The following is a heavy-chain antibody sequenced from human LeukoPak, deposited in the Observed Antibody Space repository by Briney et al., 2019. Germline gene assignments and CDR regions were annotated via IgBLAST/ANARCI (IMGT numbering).Heavy chain of an antibody. D-gene: IGHD5-24*01. V-gene: IGHV4-59*01. Sequence: PETLSLTCIVSGGSISTYFWTWIRQSPGKGLEWIGYVSDSGSTNYNPSLKSRVTISVDTSKNQFSLKLTSVTAADTAVYYCARGTREDGYNSKGYSNYYMDVWGKGTTVTVSS. CDR3: ARGTREDGYNSKGYSNYYMDV. CDR1: GGSISTYF. CDR2: VSDSGST. J-gene: IGHJ6*03.